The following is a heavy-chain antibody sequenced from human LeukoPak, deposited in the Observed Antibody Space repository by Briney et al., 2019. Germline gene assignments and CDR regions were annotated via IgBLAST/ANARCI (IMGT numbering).Heavy chain of an antibody. V-gene: IGHV1-8*01. CDR3: AREYCSSTSCSGGWWFDP. CDR2: MNANNGNT. CDR1: GYTFTSYD. D-gene: IGHD2-2*01. Sequence: ASVKVSCKASGYTFTSYDINWVRQAPGQGLEWMGWMNANNGNTGYAQKFQGRVTMTRSTSINTAYMELNSLRSDDTAVYYCAREYCSSTSCSGGWWFDPWGQGTLVTVSS. J-gene: IGHJ5*02.